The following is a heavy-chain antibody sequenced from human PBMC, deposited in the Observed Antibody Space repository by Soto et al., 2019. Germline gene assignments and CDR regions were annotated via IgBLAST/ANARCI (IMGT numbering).Heavy chain of an antibody. CDR2: INHSGST. D-gene: IGHD3-10*01. Sequence: QVQLQQWGAGLLKPSETLSLTCAVYGGSFSGYYWSWIRQPPGKGLEWIGEINHSGSTNYNPSLKGRVTISVDTSKNQFSLKLSSVTAADTAVYYCARGRGGGYDAFDIWGQGTMVTVSS. J-gene: IGHJ3*02. CDR1: GGSFSGYY. CDR3: ARGRGGGYDAFDI. V-gene: IGHV4-34*01.